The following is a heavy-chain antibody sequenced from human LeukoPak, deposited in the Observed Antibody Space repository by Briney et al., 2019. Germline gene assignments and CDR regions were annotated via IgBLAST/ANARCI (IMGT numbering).Heavy chain of an antibody. V-gene: IGHV3-43*02. J-gene: IGHJ4*02. D-gene: IGHD3-10*01. CDR2: ISGDGGST. CDR1: GFTFDDYA. Sequence: GGSLRLSCAASGFTFDDYAMHWVRQAPGKGLEWVSLISGDGGSTYYADSVKGRFTISRDNSKNSLYLQMNSLRTEDTALYYCAKSYAISITMVRGRTPPLNNWGQGTLVTVSS. CDR3: AKSYAISITMVRGRTPPLNN.